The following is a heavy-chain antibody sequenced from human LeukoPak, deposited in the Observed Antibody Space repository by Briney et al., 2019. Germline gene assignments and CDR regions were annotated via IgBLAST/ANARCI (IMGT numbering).Heavy chain of an antibody. CDR3: ASHSSGIDY. CDR2: ISYDGSNK. D-gene: IGHD6-19*01. J-gene: IGHJ4*02. CDR1: GFTFSSYA. V-gene: IGHV3-30*04. Sequence: GGSLRLSCAASGFTFSSYAMHWVRQAPGKGLEWVAVISYDGSNKYYADSVKGRFTIPRDNSKNTLYLQMNSLRAEDTAVYYCASHSSGIDYWGQGTLVTVSS.